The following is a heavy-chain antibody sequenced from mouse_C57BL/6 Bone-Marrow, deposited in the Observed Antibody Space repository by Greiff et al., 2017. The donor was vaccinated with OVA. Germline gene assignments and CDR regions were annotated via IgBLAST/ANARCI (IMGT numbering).Heavy chain of an antibody. CDR1: GYTFTDYE. CDR3: TRRGLLDY. V-gene: IGHV1-15*01. CDR2: IDPETGGT. J-gene: IGHJ2*01. D-gene: IGHD1-1*01. Sequence: QVQFQQSGAELVRPGASVTLSCKASGYTFTDYEMHWVKQTPVHGLEWIGAIDPETGGTAYNQKFKGKAILTAYKSSSTAYMELRSLTSEDSAVYYCTRRGLLDYWGQGTTLTVSS.